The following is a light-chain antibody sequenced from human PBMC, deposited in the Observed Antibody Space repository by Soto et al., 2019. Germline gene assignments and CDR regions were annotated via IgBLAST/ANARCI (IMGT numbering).Light chain of an antibody. CDR1: SSNIGSNA. J-gene: IGLJ3*02. Sequence: QSVLTQPPSASGTPGQRVSLSCSGSSSNIGSNAVHWYQQFPGTAPRLLIYRDNQRPSGVPDRFSGSKSGTSASLVISGLQSEDEADYYCAAWNDRPYLWVFGGGTQLTVL. V-gene: IGLV1-44*01. CDR2: RDN. CDR3: AAWNDRPYLWV.